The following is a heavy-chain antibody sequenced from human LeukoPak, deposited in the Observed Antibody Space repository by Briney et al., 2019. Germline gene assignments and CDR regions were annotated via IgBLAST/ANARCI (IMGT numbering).Heavy chain of an antibody. CDR1: GATISSFA. D-gene: IGHD3-16*02. J-gene: IGHJ5*02. CDR2: IVPIFGTV. V-gene: IGHV1-69*05. CDR3: ARDEYYVWGSYRYIVDP. Sequence: GASVKVSCKASGATISSFAISWVRQAPGQGLEWMGGIVPIFGTVNKAQNFQGRVTMTTDTSTSTAYMELRSLRSDDTAVYYCARDEYYVWGSYRYIVDPWGQGTLVTVSS.